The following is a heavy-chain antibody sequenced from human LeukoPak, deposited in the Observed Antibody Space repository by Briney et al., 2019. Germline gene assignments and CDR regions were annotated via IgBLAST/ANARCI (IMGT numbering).Heavy chain of an antibody. Sequence: GGSLRLSCAASGFTFDDYGMSWVRQAPGKGLEWVSGINWNGGSTGYADSVKGRFTISRDNAKNSLYLQMNSLRAEDTAVYYCARDRDGSGWSEPLDYWGQGTLVTVSS. V-gene: IGHV3-20*04. CDR3: ARDRDGSGWSEPLDY. CDR2: INWNGGST. CDR1: GFTFDDYG. J-gene: IGHJ4*02. D-gene: IGHD6-19*01.